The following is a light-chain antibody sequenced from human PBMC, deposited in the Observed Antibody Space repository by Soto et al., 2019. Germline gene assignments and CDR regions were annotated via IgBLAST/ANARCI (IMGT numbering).Light chain of an antibody. V-gene: IGKV1-39*01. CDR3: QQSYSTPIS. J-gene: IGKJ1*01. CDR1: QSISSH. CDR2: TAS. Sequence: DSRMTQSPSSLSASVGDTVTITCRASQSISSHLNWYQQKPGKAPNLLMYTASNLQSGVPSRFSGSGSGTDFTLTISSLQPEDFATYYCQQSYSTPISFGQRTKVDI.